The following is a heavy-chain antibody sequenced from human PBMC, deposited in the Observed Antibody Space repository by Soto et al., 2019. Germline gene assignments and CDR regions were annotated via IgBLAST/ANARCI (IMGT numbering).Heavy chain of an antibody. J-gene: IGHJ3*02. CDR3: AREPWLTGDVGAFDI. CDR1: GFTFSRYG. D-gene: IGHD7-27*01. CDR2: IWYDGSNK. V-gene: IGHV3-33*01. Sequence: GGSLRLSCAASGFTFSRYGMHWVRQAPGKGLEWVALIWYDGSNKYYADSVKGRFTISRDNSKNILYLQMNSLRAEDTAVYYCAREPWLTGDVGAFDIWGQGTMVTVSS.